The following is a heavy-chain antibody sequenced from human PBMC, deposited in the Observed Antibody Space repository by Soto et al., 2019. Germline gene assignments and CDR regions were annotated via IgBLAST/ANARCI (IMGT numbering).Heavy chain of an antibody. CDR2: ISAYNGNT. CDR3: ARGLHCSGGSCYDSGNWFDP. J-gene: IGHJ5*02. D-gene: IGHD2-15*01. Sequence: ASVKVSCKASGYTFTSYGISWVRQAPGQGLEWMGWISAYNGNTNYAQKLQGRVTMTTDTSTSTAYMELRSLRSDDTAVYYCARGLHCSGGSCYDSGNWFDPCGQGTRVLVSS. CDR1: GYTFTSYG. V-gene: IGHV1-18*04.